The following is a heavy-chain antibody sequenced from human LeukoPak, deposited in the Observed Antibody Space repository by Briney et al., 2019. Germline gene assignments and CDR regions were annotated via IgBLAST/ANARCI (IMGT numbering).Heavy chain of an antibody. J-gene: IGHJ4*02. CDR2: INHSGST. V-gene: IGHV4-34*01. D-gene: IGHD5-24*01. Sequence: PSETLSLTCAVYGGSFSGYYWSWIRQPPGKGLEWIGEINHSGSTNYNPSLKSRVTISVDTSKNQFSLKLSSVTAADTAVYYCARVLRWLQFPFDYWGQGTLVTVSS. CDR3: ARVLRWLQFPFDY. CDR1: GGSFSGYY.